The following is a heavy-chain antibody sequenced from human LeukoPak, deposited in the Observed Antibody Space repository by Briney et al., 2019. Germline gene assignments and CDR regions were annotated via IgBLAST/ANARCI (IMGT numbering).Heavy chain of an antibody. Sequence: GGSLRLSCAASGFTFTSYTMNWVRQAPGKGPERVSSVSSGSDYISYSDSVKGRFTISRDNGKNSLSLQMNSLRAEDTAVYYCARSSGWMDYFDYWGQGALVTVSS. J-gene: IGHJ4*02. CDR2: VSSGSDYI. D-gene: IGHD6-19*01. CDR3: ARSSGWMDYFDY. V-gene: IGHV3-21*01. CDR1: GFTFTSYT.